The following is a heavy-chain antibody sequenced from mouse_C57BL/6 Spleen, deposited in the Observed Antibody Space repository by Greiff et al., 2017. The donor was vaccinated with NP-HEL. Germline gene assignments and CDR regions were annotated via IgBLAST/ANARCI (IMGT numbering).Heavy chain of an antibody. Sequence: VQLQQPGAELVRPGTSVKLSCKASGYTFTSYWMHWVKQRPGQGLEWIGVIDPSDSHTNYNQKFKDKATLTVETSSRTAYMQLSSLTSEDSAVYYCARTDVSSCHWYFDVWGTGTTVTVSS. V-gene: IGHV1-59*01. CDR2: IDPSDSHT. D-gene: IGHD1-1*01. CDR1: GYTFTSYW. CDR3: ARTDVSSCHWYFDV. J-gene: IGHJ1*03.